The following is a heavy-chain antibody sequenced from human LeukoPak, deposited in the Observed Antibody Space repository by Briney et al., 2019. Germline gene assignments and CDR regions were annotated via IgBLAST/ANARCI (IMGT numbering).Heavy chain of an antibody. J-gene: IGHJ4*02. Sequence: ASVKVSCKASGYTFTSYGISWVRQAPGQGLEWMGWISAYNGNTNYAQKLQGRVTMTTDTSTSTAYMELRSLRSDDTAVYYYAITRGQWLVADYWGQGTLVTVSS. CDR1: GYTFTSYG. V-gene: IGHV1-18*01. CDR3: AITRGQWLVADY. CDR2: ISAYNGNT. D-gene: IGHD6-19*01.